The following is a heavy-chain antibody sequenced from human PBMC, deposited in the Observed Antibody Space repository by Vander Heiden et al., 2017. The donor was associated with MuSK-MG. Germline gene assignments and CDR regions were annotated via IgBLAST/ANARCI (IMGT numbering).Heavy chain of an antibody. CDR1: GFTFSSYA. CDR2: FSGSGDDKI. J-gene: IGHJ4*02. CDR3: AKGGVTESRLDS. D-gene: IGHD3-3*01. Sequence: EVQLLESGGDLVQPGGSLRLSCAASGFTFSSYAMFWFRQASGKGPEWVSGFSGSGDDKIYYADSVKGRFTISRDNSKNTLYLQMNNLRAEDTAVYYCAKGGVTESRLDSWGQGTLGTVSS. V-gene: IGHV3-23*01.